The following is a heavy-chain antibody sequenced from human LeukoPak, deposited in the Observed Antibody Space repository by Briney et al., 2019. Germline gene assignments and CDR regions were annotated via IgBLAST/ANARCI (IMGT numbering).Heavy chain of an antibody. D-gene: IGHD3-22*01. V-gene: IGHV3-23*01. CDR1: GFTFSVAA. J-gene: IGHJ3*02. Sequence: PGGSLRLSCAASGFTFSVAAMTWVRQAPGKGLEWVSLIGASGESTYYADSVKGRFTISRDNAKNSLYLQMNSLRDEDTAVYYCARVCRDSSGYGAFDIWGQGTMVTVSS. CDR3: ARVCRDSSGYGAFDI. CDR2: IGASGEST.